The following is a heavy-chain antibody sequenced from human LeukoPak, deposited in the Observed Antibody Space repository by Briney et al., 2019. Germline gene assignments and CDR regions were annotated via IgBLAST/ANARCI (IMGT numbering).Heavy chain of an antibody. CDR1: GYTFTSYD. V-gene: IGHV1-69*13. CDR2: IIPVSGPT. Sequence: SVKVSCKASGYTFTSYDINWVRQATGQGLEWMGAIIPVSGPTNYAQKFQDRVTITAVESTNTAYMEMSGLRSDDTAVFYCATGSHGGGDYWGQGSLVIVSS. J-gene: IGHJ4*02. CDR3: ATGSHGGGDY. D-gene: IGHD3-10*01.